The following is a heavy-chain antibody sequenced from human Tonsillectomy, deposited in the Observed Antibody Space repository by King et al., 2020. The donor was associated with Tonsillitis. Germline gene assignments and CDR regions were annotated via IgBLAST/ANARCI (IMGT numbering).Heavy chain of an antibody. J-gene: IGHJ5*02. CDR2: IFYIGYT. CDR3: ARDQEYSSGINWFDP. Sequence: VQLQESGPGLVKPSETLSLTCTVSGGSINNHYWSRIRQPPGKGLEWIGCIFYIGYTNYNPSLKSRVTISVDMSKNQFSLSLRSVTAADTAVYYCARDQEYSSGINWFDPWGQGTLVTVSS. V-gene: IGHV4-59*11. D-gene: IGHD6-25*01. CDR1: GGSINNHY.